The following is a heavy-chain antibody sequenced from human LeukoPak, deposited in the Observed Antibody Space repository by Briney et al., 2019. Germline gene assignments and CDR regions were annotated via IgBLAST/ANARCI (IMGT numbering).Heavy chain of an antibody. Sequence: PTGGSLRLSCAASGFTFSNYAMSWVRQAPGRGLEWVSAISSSGGSTYYADSVKGRFTISRDNSKNTLSLQLNSLRSEDTALYYCAKVKGSEGYCSITSCLADYWGQGTLVTVSS. CDR2: ISSSGGST. CDR3: AKVKGSEGYCSITSCLADY. J-gene: IGHJ4*02. V-gene: IGHV3-23*01. D-gene: IGHD2-2*01. CDR1: GFTFSNYA.